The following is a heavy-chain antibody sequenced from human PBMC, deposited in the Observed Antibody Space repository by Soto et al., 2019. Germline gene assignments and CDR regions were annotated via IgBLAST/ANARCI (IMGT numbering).Heavy chain of an antibody. V-gene: IGHV3-23*01. J-gene: IGHJ6*02. CDR2: ITGSGTST. D-gene: IGHD6-19*01. CDR3: AKAGAVGGVFRYGMDV. Sequence: EVPLLESGGGLVQPGGSLRVSCAASGFTFSDYAMSWVRQAPGKGLEWVSAITGSGTSTYYPDSVKGRFTISRDNSKHTLYLQMNSLRAEDTAVYYCAKAGAVGGVFRYGMDVWGQGTTVTVSS. CDR1: GFTFSDYA.